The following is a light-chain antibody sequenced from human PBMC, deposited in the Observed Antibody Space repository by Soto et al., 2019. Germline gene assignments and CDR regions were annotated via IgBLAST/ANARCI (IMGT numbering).Light chain of an antibody. CDR2: AAS. CDR1: QSISIN. Sequence: DIQMTQSPSTLSASVGDRVTITCRASQSISINLSWYQQKPGKAPQLLIYAASSLQSGVPSRFSGGGSGTDFTLTISSLPPEDFAFYYCQQSSTTLYTFGQGTNLEIK. J-gene: IGKJ2*01. V-gene: IGKV1-39*01. CDR3: QQSSTTLYT.